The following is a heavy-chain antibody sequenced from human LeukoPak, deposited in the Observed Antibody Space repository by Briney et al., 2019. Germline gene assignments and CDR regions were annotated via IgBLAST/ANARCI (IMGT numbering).Heavy chain of an antibody. CDR1: GFTFDDYA. CDR3: AKAVWLTMVRGHFDY. D-gene: IGHD3-10*01. J-gene: IGHJ4*02. V-gene: IGHV3-9*01. Sequence: GGSLRLSCAASGFTFDDYAMHWVRQAPGKGLEWVSGISWNSGSIGYADSVKGRFIISRDNAKNSLYLQMNSLRAEDTALYYCAKAVWLTMVRGHFDYWGQGTLVTVSS. CDR2: ISWNSGSI.